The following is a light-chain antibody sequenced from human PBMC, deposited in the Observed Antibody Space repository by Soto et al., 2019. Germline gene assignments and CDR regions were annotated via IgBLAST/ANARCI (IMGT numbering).Light chain of an antibody. CDR1: QSVLYSSNNKNY. CDR2: WAS. V-gene: IGKV4-1*01. CDR3: QQYYSTPRK. Sequence: DIVMTQSPDSLAVSLGERATINCKSSQSVLYSSNNKNYLAWYQQNPGQPPKLLIYWASTRESGVPDRFSRTGSGPDFTLTISSLQAEDVAVYYCQQYYSTPRKFGQGTKVDIK. J-gene: IGKJ1*01.